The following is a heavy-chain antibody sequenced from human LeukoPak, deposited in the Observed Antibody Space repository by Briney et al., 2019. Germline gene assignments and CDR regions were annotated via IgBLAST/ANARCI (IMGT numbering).Heavy chain of an antibody. J-gene: IGHJ4*02. D-gene: IGHD3-10*01. V-gene: IGHV4-59*08. CDR1: GGSISSYY. CDR3: AGSGDYMDY. CDR2: VYYSRST. Sequence: SETLSLTCTVSGGSISSYYWSWIRQPPGKGLEWIGYVYYSRSTNYNPSLKSRVTISVDTSMNQFSLKLSSVTATDTAVYYCAGSGDYMDYWGQGTLVTVSS.